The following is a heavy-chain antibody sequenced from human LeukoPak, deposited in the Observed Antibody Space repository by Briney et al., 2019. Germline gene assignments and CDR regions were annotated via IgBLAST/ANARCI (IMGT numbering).Heavy chain of an antibody. CDR1: GGSFSGYY. J-gene: IGHJ3*02. Sequence: SETLPLTCAVYGGSFSGYYWSWIRQPPGKGLEWIGEINHSGSTNYNPSLKSRVTISVDTSKNQFSLKLSSVTAADTAVYYCARRVDIVVVPAATGDAFDIWGQGTMVTVSS. V-gene: IGHV4-34*01. CDR2: INHSGST. CDR3: ARRVDIVVVPAATGDAFDI. D-gene: IGHD2-2*03.